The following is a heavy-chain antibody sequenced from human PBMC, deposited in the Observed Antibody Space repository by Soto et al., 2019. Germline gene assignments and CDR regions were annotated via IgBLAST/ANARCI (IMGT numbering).Heavy chain of an antibody. CDR1: GFTFSSYS. CDR2: ISSSSSYI. CDR3: ARIKGSGECYYYGMDV. V-gene: IGHV3-21*01. J-gene: IGHJ6*02. D-gene: IGHD3-16*01. Sequence: PGGSLRLSCAASGFTFSSYSMNWVRQAPEKGLEWVSSISSSSSYIYYADSVKGRFTISRDNAKNSLYLQMNSLRAEDTAVYYCARIKGSGECYYYGMDVWGQGTTVTVSS.